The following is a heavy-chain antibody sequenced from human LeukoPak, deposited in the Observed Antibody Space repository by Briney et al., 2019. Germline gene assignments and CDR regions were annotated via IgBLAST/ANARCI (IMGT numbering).Heavy chain of an antibody. CDR3: AKVPPDSGSYYVDY. J-gene: IGHJ4*02. D-gene: IGHD1-26*01. V-gene: IGHV3-23*01. CDR1: GFTFSSYA. Sequence: GGSLRLSCAASGFTFSSYAMSWVRQAPGKGLEWVSAISGSSGSTYYADSVKGRFTISRDNSKNTLYLQTNSLRAEDTAVYYCAKVPPDSGSYYVDYWGQGTLVTVSS. CDR2: ISGSSGST.